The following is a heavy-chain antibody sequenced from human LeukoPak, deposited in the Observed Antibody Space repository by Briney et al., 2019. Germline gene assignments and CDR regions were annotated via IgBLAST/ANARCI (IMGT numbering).Heavy chain of an antibody. V-gene: IGHV3-23*01. CDR3: AKVPSPSYDPDCSGGSCYGLDY. Sequence: KPGGSLRLSCAASGFTFSSYAMSWVRQAPGKGLEWVSAISGSGGSTYYADSVEGRFTISRDNSKNTLYLQMNSLRAEDTAVYYCAKVPSPSYDPDCSGGSCYGLDYWGQGTVVTVSS. CDR2: ISGSGGST. D-gene: IGHD2-15*01. CDR1: GFTFSSYA. J-gene: IGHJ4*02.